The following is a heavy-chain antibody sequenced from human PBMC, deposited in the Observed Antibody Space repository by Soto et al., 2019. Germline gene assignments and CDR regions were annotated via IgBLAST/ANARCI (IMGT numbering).Heavy chain of an antibody. CDR1: GGSISSYY. D-gene: IGHD4-17*01. J-gene: IGHJ5*02. CDR3: ARYYGADWFDP. V-gene: IGHV4-59*01. Sequence: PSETLSLTCTVSGGSISSYYWSWIRQPPGKGLEWIGYIYYSGSTNYNPSLKSRVTISVGTSKNQFSLKLSSVTAADTAVYYCARYYGADWFDPWGQGTLVTVSS. CDR2: IYYSGST.